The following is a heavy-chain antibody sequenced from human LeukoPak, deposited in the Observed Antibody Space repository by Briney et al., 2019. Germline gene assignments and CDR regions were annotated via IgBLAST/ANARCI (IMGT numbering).Heavy chain of an antibody. Sequence: SQTLSLTCTVSGGSISSGGYYWSWIRQHPGKGLEWNGYIYYSGSTYYNPSLKSRVTISVDTSKNQLSLKLSSVTAADTAVYYCARAFSGSYYSFFDYWGQGTLVTVSS. CDR3: ARAFSGSYYSFFDY. V-gene: IGHV4-31*03. CDR1: GGSISSGGYY. J-gene: IGHJ4*02. D-gene: IGHD1-26*01. CDR2: IYYSGST.